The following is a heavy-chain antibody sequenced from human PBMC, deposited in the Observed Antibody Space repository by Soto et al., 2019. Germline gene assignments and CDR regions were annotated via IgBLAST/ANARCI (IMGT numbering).Heavy chain of an antibody. V-gene: IGHV4-59*01. Sequence: SETLSLTCTVYGGSISSYYWSWIRQPPGKGLEWIGYIYYSGSTNYNPSLKSRVTISVDTSKNQFSLKLSSVTAADTAVYYCARDIGYSYGPATYYYYYGMDVWGQGTTVT. CDR3: ARDIGYSYGPATYYYYYGMDV. D-gene: IGHD5-18*01. CDR1: GGSISSYY. J-gene: IGHJ6*02. CDR2: IYYSGST.